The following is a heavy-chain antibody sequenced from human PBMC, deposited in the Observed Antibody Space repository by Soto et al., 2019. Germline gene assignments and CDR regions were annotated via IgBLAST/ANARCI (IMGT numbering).Heavy chain of an antibody. J-gene: IGHJ6*02. V-gene: IGHV4-31*03. Sequence: QVQLQESGPGLVKPSQTLSLTCTVSGGSISSGGYYWTWLRQHPGKGLEWIGYNYYRGITYYNPSLKSRVAMSRDTSKTQFSLKLSSVTAADTAVDYCARGSSIAGLYYGMDVWGQGTTVTVSS. CDR3: ARGSSIAGLYYGMDV. CDR1: GGSISSGGYY. CDR2: NYYRGIT. D-gene: IGHD6-6*01.